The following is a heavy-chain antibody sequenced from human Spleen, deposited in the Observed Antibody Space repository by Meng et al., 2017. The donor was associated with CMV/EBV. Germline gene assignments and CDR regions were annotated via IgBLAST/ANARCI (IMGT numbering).Heavy chain of an antibody. J-gene: IGHJ6*02. V-gene: IGHV4-38-2*02. CDR1: GYSISSGYY. CDR2: IYHSGST. Sequence: SETLSLTCTVSGYSISSGYYWGWIRQPPGKGLEWIGSIYHSGSTYFNPSLKSRVTISVDTSKNQFSLKMSSVTAADTAVYYCARDFGGYCSSTNCYFSYYYYYGMDVWGQGTTVTVSS. D-gene: IGHD2-2*01. CDR3: ARDFGGYCSSTNCYFSYYYYYGMDV.